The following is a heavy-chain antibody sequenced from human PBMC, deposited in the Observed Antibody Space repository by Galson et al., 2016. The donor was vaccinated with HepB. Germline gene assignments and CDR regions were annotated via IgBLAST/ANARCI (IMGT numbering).Heavy chain of an antibody. CDR2: IHYSGSI. D-gene: IGHD4-17*01. J-gene: IGHJ4*02. V-gene: IGHV4-39*01. CDR1: GGSISSSAY. Sequence: ETLSLTCSVSGGSISSSAYWGWIRQPPGKGLEWIANIHYSGSIDYKSSLKSRVTISLDKFKNQFSLKLNSVTAADTAFYYCARPRDYGFDYWGQGTLVTVSS. CDR3: ARPRDYGFDY.